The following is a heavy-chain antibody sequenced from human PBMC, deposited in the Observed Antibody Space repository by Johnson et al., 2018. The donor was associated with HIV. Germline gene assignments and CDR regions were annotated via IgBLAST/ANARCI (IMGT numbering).Heavy chain of an antibody. CDR2: IYSGGST. CDR1: GFTFRSYA. D-gene: IGHD1-7*01. J-gene: IGHJ3*02. Sequence: QVQLVESGGGVVQPGRSLRLSCAASGFTFRSYAMHWVRQAPGKGLEWVSVIYSGGSTYYTDSVKGRFTISRDNSKNTLYLQMNSLRAEDTAVYYCARAGQLPEDAFDIWGQGTMVTVSS. V-gene: IGHV3-NL1*01. CDR3: ARAGQLPEDAFDI.